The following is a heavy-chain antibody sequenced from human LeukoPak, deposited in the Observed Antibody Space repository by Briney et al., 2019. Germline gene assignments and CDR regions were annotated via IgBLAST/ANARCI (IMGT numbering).Heavy chain of an antibody. CDR3: ARGVRLGTPGLFWFDP. CDR2: INPNSGGT. Sequence: ASVKVSCKASGYTFTCYYMHWVRQAPGQGLEWMGWINPNSGGTNYAQKFQGWVTMTSDTSISTAYMELSRLRSDDTAVYYCARGVRLGTPGLFWFDPWGQGTLVTVSS. D-gene: IGHD2-15*01. V-gene: IGHV1-2*04. J-gene: IGHJ5*02. CDR1: GYTFTCYY.